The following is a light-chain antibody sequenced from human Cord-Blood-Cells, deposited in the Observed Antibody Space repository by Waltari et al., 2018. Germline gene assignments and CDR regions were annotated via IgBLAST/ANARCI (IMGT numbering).Light chain of an antibody. CDR1: QGISSA. J-gene: IGKJ1*01. V-gene: IGKV1-13*02. CDR2: DAS. CDR3: QQFNSYPRT. Sequence: AIQLNQSPSSLSASVGDRVTITCRASQGISSALAWYQQKPGKAPKLLIYDASSLESGAPSRFIGSGSGTDFTLTISSLQPEDFATYDCQQFNSYPRTFGQGTKVEIK.